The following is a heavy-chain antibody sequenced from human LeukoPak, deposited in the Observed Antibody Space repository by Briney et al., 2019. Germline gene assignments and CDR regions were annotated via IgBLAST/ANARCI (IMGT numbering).Heavy chain of an antibody. CDR3: AKDMYYDILSGTTVDY. Sequence: GRSLRLSCAASGFTFDDYAMHWVRQAPGKGLEWVSGISWNSGSIGYADSVKGRFTISRDNAKNSLYLQMNCLRAGDTALYYCAKDMYYDILSGTTVDYWGQGTLVTVSS. J-gene: IGHJ4*02. V-gene: IGHV3-9*01. CDR2: ISWNSGSI. CDR1: GFTFDDYA. D-gene: IGHD3-9*01.